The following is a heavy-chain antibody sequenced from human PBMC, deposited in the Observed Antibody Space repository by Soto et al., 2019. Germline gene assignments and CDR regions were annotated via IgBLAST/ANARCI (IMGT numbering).Heavy chain of an antibody. V-gene: IGHV4-34*01. Sequence: ASETLSLTCAVYGGSFSGYYWSWIRQPPGKGLEWIGEINHSGSTNYNPSLKSRVTISVDTSKNQLSLKLSSVTAADTAVYYCGRGQTAGGTYYDFWSGYYFWMNWFDPWGQGTLVTVSS. CDR3: GRGQTAGGTYYDFWSGYYFWMNWFDP. CDR1: GGSFSGYY. J-gene: IGHJ5*02. CDR2: INHSGST. D-gene: IGHD3-3*01.